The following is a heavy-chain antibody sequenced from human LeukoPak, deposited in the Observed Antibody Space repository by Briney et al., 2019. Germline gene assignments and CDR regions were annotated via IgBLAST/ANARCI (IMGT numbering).Heavy chain of an antibody. CDR3: AREFYYYDSSGPDAFDI. J-gene: IGHJ3*02. Sequence: GGSLRLSCAASGFTFSSYWMHWVRQAPGKGLVWVSRINSDGSSTSYADSVKGRFTISRDNAKNTLYLQMNSLRAEDTAVYYCAREFYYYDSSGPDAFDIWGQGTMVTVSS. CDR1: GFTFSSYW. V-gene: IGHV3-74*01. CDR2: INSDGSST. D-gene: IGHD3-22*01.